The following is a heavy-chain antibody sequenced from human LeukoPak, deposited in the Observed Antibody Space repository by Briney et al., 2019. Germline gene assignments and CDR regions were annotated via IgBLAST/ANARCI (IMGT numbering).Heavy chain of an antibody. Sequence: GGSLRLSCAASGFTFSSYWMHWVRQAPGKGLVWVSRINTDGSSTSYADSVKGRFTNSRDNSKNTVYLQMNSLRAEDTAVYYCARDGVIGTTFDSWGQGTLVTVSS. CDR2: INTDGSST. CDR1: GFTFSSYW. V-gene: IGHV3-74*01. J-gene: IGHJ4*02. D-gene: IGHD2-21*01. CDR3: ARDGVIGTTFDS.